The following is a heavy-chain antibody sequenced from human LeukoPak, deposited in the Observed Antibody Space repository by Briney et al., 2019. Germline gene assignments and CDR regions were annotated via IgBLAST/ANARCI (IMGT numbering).Heavy chain of an antibody. D-gene: IGHD6-6*01. CDR3: VRGACSSSFMWFDP. CDR1: GFTFSSYS. J-gene: IGHJ5*02. V-gene: IGHV3-21*01. CDR2: TNSSSSYI. Sequence: GGSLRLSCAASGFTFSSYSMNWVRQATGKGLEWVSSTNSSSSYIDYAHSLKGRFTISRNNSINSLYLQMNSLRAEDTAVYYWVRGACSSSFMWFDPWGQGTLSPSPQ.